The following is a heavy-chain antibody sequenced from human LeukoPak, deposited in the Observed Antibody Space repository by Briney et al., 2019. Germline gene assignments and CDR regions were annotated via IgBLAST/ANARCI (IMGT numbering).Heavy chain of an antibody. D-gene: IGHD1-26*01. CDR3: AKDRSSGSYGGIGFDN. Sequence: GRSLRLSCAASGFAFSGYAMHWVRQAPGKGLECMALISYDGSNEYYADSVKGRFTISRDNSKNTLYLQMNSLRGDDTALYYCAKDRSSGSYGGIGFDNWGQGTLVTVSS. CDR2: ISYDGSNE. V-gene: IGHV3-30*04. J-gene: IGHJ4*02. CDR1: GFAFSGYA.